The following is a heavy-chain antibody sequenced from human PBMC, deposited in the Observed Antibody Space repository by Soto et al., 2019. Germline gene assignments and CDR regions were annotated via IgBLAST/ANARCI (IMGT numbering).Heavy chain of an antibody. CDR2: IIASGGAT. V-gene: IGHV3-23*01. Sequence: PGGSLILACAVSGFTFIAYAMKWVRQAPGEGLECGSGIIASGGATYYADSVKGRFTISRDNSNNTLSLQMNSLRAEDTAIYYCAKEDIVVETTIPRNFYYYGMDVWGQGTMVTVSS. CDR1: GFTFIAYA. CDR3: AKEDIVVETTIPRNFYYYGMDV. J-gene: IGHJ6*02. D-gene: IGHD2-21*02.